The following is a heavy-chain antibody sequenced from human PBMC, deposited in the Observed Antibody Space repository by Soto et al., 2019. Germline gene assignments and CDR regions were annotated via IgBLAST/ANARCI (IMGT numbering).Heavy chain of an antibody. CDR3: ARVVAAAGLSYYYYYYYMDV. Sequence: SETLSLTCTVSGGSISSGGYYWSWIRQHPGKGLEWIGYIYYSGSTYYNPSLKSRVTISVDTSKNQFSLKLSSVTAADTAVYYCARVVAAAGLSYYYYYYYMDVWGKGTTVTVS. J-gene: IGHJ6*03. D-gene: IGHD6-13*01. V-gene: IGHV4-31*03. CDR2: IYYSGST. CDR1: GGSISSGGYY.